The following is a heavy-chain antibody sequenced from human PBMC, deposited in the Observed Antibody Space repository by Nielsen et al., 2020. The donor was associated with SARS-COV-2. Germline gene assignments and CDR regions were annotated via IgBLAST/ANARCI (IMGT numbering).Heavy chain of an antibody. J-gene: IGHJ1*01. V-gene: IGHV3-23*01. CDR3: AKVRLFPPSDTTMTHYFQH. CDR1: GFTFSSFA. D-gene: IGHD5-18*01. CDR2: ISGGGAST. Sequence: GGSLRLSCATSGFTFSSFAMSWVRQAPGKGLEWVSTISGGGASTYYAASVKGRHTISRDNSKNMLYLQMNSLRAEDTAVYYCAKVRLFPPSDTTMTHYFQHWGPGTLVAVSS.